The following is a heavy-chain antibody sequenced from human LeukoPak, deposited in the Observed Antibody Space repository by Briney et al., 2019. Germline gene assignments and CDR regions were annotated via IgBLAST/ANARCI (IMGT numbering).Heavy chain of an antibody. CDR3: ARTAAAGTVDFDY. Sequence: PGGSLRLSCAASGFTFSSYAMHWVRQAPGKGLENVSAISSNGGSTYYANSVKGRFTISRDNSKNTLYLQMGSLRAEDMAVYYCARTAAAGTVDFDYWGQGTLVTVSS. CDR2: ISSNGGST. D-gene: IGHD6-13*01. J-gene: IGHJ4*02. V-gene: IGHV3-64*01. CDR1: GFTFSSYA.